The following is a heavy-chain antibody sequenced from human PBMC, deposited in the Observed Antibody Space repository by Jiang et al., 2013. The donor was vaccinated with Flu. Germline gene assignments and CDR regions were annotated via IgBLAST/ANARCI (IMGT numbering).Heavy chain of an antibody. V-gene: IGHV3-23*01. D-gene: IGHD2-21*02. CDR3: AKDPFPGADSPYYFDY. J-gene: IGHJ4*02. CDR1: GFTFTSYV. CDR2: ISGSGSRT. Sequence: VQLLESGGGLVQPGGSLRLSCAVSGFTFTSYVMSWVRQAPGKGLEWVSSISGSGSRTYYADSVKGRFTISRDNSKNTLSLQMNTLRVEDTAVYYCAKDPFPGADSPYYFDYWGQGALVTV.